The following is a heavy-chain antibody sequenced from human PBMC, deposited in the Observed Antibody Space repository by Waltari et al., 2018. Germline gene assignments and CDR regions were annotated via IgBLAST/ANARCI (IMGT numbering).Heavy chain of an antibody. J-gene: IGHJ4*02. Sequence: QVQLQESGPGLVKPSETLSLTCTVSGGSISSHYWSWIRQPPGKGLEWIGYIYYSGSTNYTPSLKSRVTISVDTSKNQFSLKLSSVTAADTAVYYCARYGDYVSFDYWGQGTLVTVSS. CDR1: GGSISSHY. CDR2: IYYSGST. V-gene: IGHV4-59*11. D-gene: IGHD4-17*01. CDR3: ARYGDYVSFDY.